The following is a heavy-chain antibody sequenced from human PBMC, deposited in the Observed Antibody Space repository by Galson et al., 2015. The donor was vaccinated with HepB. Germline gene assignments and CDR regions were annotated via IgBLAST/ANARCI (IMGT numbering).Heavy chain of an antibody. V-gene: IGHV3-30*03. CDR1: GFTFSSYG. CDR2: ISYDGSNK. D-gene: IGHD6-13*01. CDR3: ARLHIAAAGEIDY. Sequence: SLRLSCAASGFTFSSYGMHWVRQAPGKGLEWVAVISYDGSNKYYADSVKGRFTISRDNSKNTLYLQMNSLRAEDTAVYYCARLHIAAAGEIDYWGQGTLVTVSS. J-gene: IGHJ4*02.